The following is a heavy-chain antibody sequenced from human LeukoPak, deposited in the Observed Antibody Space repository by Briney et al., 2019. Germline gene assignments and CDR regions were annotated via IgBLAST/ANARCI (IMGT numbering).Heavy chain of an antibody. D-gene: IGHD1-1*01. V-gene: IGHV4-30-4*01. CDR3: ARDRKDSATENYYFDY. Sequence: SETLSLTCTVSTGSISSGDYYWSWIRQPPGKGLEWIGSIYYSGTTYYNPSLKSRLTMSVDTSKNQFSLKLTSVTAADTAVYYCARDRKDSATENYYFDYWGQGTLVTVSS. CDR2: IYYSGTT. CDR1: TGSISSGDYY. J-gene: IGHJ4*02.